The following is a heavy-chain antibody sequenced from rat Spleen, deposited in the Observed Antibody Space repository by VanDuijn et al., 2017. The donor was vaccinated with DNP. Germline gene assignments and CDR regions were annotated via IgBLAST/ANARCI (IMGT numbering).Heavy chain of an antibody. CDR2: ITNSGGNT. J-gene: IGHJ2*01. V-gene: IGHV5-25*01. CDR1: GFTFSDYY. Sequence: EVQLVQSGGGLVQPGRSLKLSCAASGFTFSDYYMAWVRQAPTKGLEWVASITNSGGNTYYRDSVKGRFTISRDNAKSTLYLQMDSLQTEDIATYYCAREGGIPVDYWGQGVMVTVSS. D-gene: IGHD1-11*01. CDR3: AREGGIPVDY.